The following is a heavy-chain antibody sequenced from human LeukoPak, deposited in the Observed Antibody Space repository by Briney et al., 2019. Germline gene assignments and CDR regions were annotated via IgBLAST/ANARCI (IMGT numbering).Heavy chain of an antibody. CDR2: IYYSGGT. CDR1: GGSISSSSYY. J-gene: IGHJ5*02. CDR3: ARVGRPKEVRFDP. Sequence: SETLSLTCTVSGGSISSSSYYWGWIRQPPGKGLEWIGSIYYSGGTYYNPSLKSRVTISVDTSKNQFSLKLSSVTAADTAVYYCARVGRPKEVRFDPWGQGTLVTVSS. V-gene: IGHV4-39*07. D-gene: IGHD3-10*01.